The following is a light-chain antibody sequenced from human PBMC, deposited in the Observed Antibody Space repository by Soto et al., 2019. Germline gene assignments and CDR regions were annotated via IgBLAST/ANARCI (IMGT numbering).Light chain of an antibody. V-gene: IGKV1-5*01. Sequence: DIQMTQSPSTLSASVGDRVTITCRASQSISSWLAWYQQKPGKAPKLLIYDASSLESGVPSRFSGSGSGTDFTLTIRSLQPDDFATYYCQQPWTFGQGTKVEIK. CDR1: QSISSW. J-gene: IGKJ1*01. CDR3: QQPWT. CDR2: DAS.